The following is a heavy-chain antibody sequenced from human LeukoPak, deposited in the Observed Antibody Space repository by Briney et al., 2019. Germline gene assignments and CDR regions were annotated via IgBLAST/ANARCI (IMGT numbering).Heavy chain of an antibody. CDR2: FDPEDGET. D-gene: IGHD6-19*01. J-gene: IGHJ4*02. V-gene: IGHV1-24*01. CDR3: ATLQWLDGISDFGY. Sequence: GASVKVSCKVSGYTLTELSMHWVRQAPGKGLEWMGGFDPEDGETIYAQKFQGRVTMTEDTSTDTAYMELSSLRSEDTAVYYCATLQWLDGISDFGYWGQGTLVTVSS. CDR1: GYTLTELS.